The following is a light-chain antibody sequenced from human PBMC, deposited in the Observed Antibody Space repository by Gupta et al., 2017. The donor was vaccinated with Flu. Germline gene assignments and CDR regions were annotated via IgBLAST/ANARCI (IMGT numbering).Light chain of an antibody. CDR2: DVS. V-gene: IGLV2-8*01. Sequence: HSALTHPLSASRSPVQSVTISCTGTSSDVGGYNYVSWYQQHPGKAPKLMIYDVSKRPSGVPDRFSGSKSGNTASLTVSGLQAEDEADYYCSSYAGSNNWVFGGGTKLTVL. CDR3: SSYAGSNNWV. CDR1: SSDVGGYNY. J-gene: IGLJ3*02.